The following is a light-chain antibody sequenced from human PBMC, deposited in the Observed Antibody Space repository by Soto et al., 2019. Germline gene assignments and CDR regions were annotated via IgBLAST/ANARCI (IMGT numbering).Light chain of an antibody. V-gene: IGKV3-11*01. CDR2: DTS. Sequence: DNVLTQSPATLSLSPGQRATLSCRADQNVGNCLAWFQQKPGQAPRLLIYDTSNRATGIPARFNGSGSGTDFTLTISSLVPEDFAIYYCVQRSIWPITFGRGTRLDIK. CDR3: VQRSIWPIT. CDR1: QNVGNC. J-gene: IGKJ5*01.